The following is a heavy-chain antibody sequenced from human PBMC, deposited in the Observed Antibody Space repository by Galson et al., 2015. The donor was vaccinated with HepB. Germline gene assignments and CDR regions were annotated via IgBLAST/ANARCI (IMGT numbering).Heavy chain of an antibody. CDR3: ARDNGAAMITFGGATDAFDI. Sequence: SLRLSCAASGFTFSSYSMNWVRQAPGKGLEWVSSISSSSSYIYYADSVKGRFTISRDNAKNSLYLQMNSLRAEDTAVYYCARDNGAAMITFGGATDAFDIWGQGTMVTVSS. V-gene: IGHV3-21*01. CDR2: ISSSSSYI. CDR1: GFTFSSYS. D-gene: IGHD3-16*01. J-gene: IGHJ3*02.